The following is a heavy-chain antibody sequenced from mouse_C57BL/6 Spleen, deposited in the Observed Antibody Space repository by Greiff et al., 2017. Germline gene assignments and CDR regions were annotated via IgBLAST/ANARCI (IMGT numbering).Heavy chain of an antibody. V-gene: IGHV2-5*01. J-gene: IGHJ1*03. CDR3: AIPYGNYSYWYFDV. CDR2: IWRGGST. CDR1: GFSLTSYG. D-gene: IGHD2-1*01. Sequence: QVQLQQSGPGLVQPSQSLSITCTVSGFSLTSYGVHWVRQSPGKGLEWLGVIWRGGSTDYNAAFMSRLSITKDNSKSQVFFKMNSLQADDTAIYYCAIPYGNYSYWYFDVWGTGTTVTVSS.